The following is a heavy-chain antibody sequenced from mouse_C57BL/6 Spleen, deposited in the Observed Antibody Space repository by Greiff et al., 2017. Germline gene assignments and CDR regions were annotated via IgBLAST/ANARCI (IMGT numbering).Heavy chain of an antibody. CDR3: ARKGSRYRPWYFDV. CDR2: INPNNGGT. Sequence: EVQLQQSGPELVKPGASVKISCKASGYTFTDYYMNWVKQSHGKSLEWIGDINPNNGGTSYNQKFKGKATLTVDKSSSTAYMELRSLTSEDSAVYYCARKGSRYRPWYFDVWGTGTTVTVSS. CDR1: GYTFTDYY. J-gene: IGHJ1*03. D-gene: IGHD2-14*01. V-gene: IGHV1-26*01.